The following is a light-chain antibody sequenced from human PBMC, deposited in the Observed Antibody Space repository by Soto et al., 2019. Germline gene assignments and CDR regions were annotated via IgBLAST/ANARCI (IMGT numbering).Light chain of an antibody. Sequence: EHVFKESGGTGTVPPAERATLXXRVSQSVSSSYLAWYQQKPGQAPRLLIYGASSRATGIPDRFSGSGSGTDFTLTISRLEPEDFAVYYCQQDGRSPWTFGQGTKVDIK. CDR2: GAS. V-gene: IGKV3-20*01. CDR1: QSVSSSY. J-gene: IGKJ1*01. CDR3: QQDGRSPWT.